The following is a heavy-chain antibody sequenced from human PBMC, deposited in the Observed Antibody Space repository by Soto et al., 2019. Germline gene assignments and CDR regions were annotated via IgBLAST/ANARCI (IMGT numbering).Heavy chain of an antibody. Sequence: ESGGGVVQPGRSLRLSCAASGFTFSSYAMHWVRQAPGKGLEWVAVISYDGSNKYYADSVKGRFTISRDNSKNTPYLQMNSLRAEDTAVYYCARDEDTAMGLLDYWGQGTLVTVSS. V-gene: IGHV3-30-3*01. D-gene: IGHD5-18*01. CDR3: ARDEDTAMGLLDY. CDR1: GFTFSSYA. J-gene: IGHJ4*02. CDR2: ISYDGSNK.